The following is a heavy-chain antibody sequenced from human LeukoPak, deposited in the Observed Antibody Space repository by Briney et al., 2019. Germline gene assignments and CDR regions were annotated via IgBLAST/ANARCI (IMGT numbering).Heavy chain of an antibody. V-gene: IGHV3-23*01. CDR1: GFTFSSNA. CDR3: AKVAVAATGWYFDY. CDR2: IIGSGGST. D-gene: IGHD6-19*01. Sequence: GGSLRLSCAASGFTFSSNAMSWVHQAPGKGLEWVSLIIGSGGSTYNVDSVKGRFTISRDNSKNTLYLQMNCLRAEDTAVYYCAKVAVAATGWYFDYWGQGTLVTVSS. J-gene: IGHJ4*02.